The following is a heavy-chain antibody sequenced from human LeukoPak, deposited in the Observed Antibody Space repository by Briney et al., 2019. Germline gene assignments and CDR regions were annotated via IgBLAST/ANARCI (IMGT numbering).Heavy chain of an antibody. CDR1: GGSFSGYY. Sequence: PSETLSLTCAVYGGSFSGYYWSWIRQPPGKGLEWIGEINHSGSTNYNPSLKSRVTISVDASKNQFSLKLSSVTAADTAVYYCAKWGCSGVNCYPFAYWGQGTLVTVSS. V-gene: IGHV4-34*01. CDR2: INHSGST. J-gene: IGHJ4*02. D-gene: IGHD2-15*01. CDR3: AKWGCSGVNCYPFAY.